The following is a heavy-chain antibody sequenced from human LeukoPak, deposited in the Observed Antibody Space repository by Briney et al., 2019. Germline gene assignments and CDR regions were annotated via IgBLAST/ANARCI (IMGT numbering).Heavy chain of an antibody. Sequence: PSETLSLTCAVSGGSISSGGYSWSWIRQPPGKGLEWIGYIYHSGSTYYNPSLKSRVTISVDTSKNQFSLKLSSVTAADTAVYYCARGPDIVVVPAADYYFDYWGQGTLVTVSS. V-gene: IGHV4-30-2*01. CDR2: IYHSGST. J-gene: IGHJ4*02. CDR1: GGSISSGGYS. CDR3: ARGPDIVVVPAADYYFDY. D-gene: IGHD2-2*01.